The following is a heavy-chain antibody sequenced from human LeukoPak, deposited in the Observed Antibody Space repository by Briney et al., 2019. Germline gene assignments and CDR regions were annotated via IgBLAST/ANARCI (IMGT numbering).Heavy chain of an antibody. V-gene: IGHV4-59*11. CDR1: GGSLSTHH. CDR3: ARGYDSSAYYPFNY. CDR2: ISDSGGT. Sequence: SETLSLTCVVSGGSLSTHHWSWIRQSPGRGLEGIGYISDSGGTNHNPSLKSRVTISVDTSKNQFSLMLSSVTAADTAVYYCARGYDSSAYYPFNYWGQGTLVTVSS. D-gene: IGHD3-22*01. J-gene: IGHJ4*02.